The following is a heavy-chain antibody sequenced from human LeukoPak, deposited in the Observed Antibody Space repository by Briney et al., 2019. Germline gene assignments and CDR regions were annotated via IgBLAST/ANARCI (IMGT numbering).Heavy chain of an antibody. CDR3: ANYGSGSYYFDY. J-gene: IGHJ4*02. D-gene: IGHD3-10*01. V-gene: IGHV4-39*07. CDR2: IYYSGST. Sequence: SETLSLTCTVSGGSISSSSYHWGWIRQPPGKGLEWIGSIYYSGSTYYNPSLKSRVTISVDTSKNQFSLKLSSVTAADTAVYYCANYGSGSYYFDYWGQGTLVTVSS. CDR1: GGSISSSSYH.